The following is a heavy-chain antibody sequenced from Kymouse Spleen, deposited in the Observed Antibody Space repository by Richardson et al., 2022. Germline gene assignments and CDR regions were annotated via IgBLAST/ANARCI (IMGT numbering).Heavy chain of an antibody. CDR2: ISSSSSTI. V-gene: IGHV3-48*02. D-gene: IGHD3-10*01. J-gene: IGHJ4*02. CDR3: ARDQAGSGSYYTYFDY. CDR1: GFTFSSYS. Sequence: EVQLVESGGGLVQPGGSLRLSCAASGFTFSSYSMNWVRQAPGKGLEWVSYISSSSSTIYYADSVKGRFTISRDNAKNSLYLQMNSLRDEDTAVYYCARDQAGSGSYYTYFDYWGQGTLVTVSS.